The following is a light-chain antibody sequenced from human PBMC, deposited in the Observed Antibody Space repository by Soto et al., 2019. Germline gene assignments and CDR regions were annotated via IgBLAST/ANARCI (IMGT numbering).Light chain of an antibody. CDR3: QQFSSYPLT. J-gene: IGKJ4*01. CDR1: QSVSSSY. Sequence: EIVLTQSPGTLSLSPGERATLSCRASQSVSSSYLAWYQRKPGQAPRLLIYDASSRATGIPDRFSGGGSGTDFTLTISRLEPEDFAVYYCQQFSSYPLTFGGGTKVDI. V-gene: IGKV3-20*01. CDR2: DAS.